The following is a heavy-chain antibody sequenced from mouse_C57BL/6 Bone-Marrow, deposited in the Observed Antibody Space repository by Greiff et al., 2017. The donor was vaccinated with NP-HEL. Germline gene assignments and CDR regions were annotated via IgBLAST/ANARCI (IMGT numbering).Heavy chain of an antibody. Sequence: VQLQQPGAELVKPGASVKMSCKASGYTFTSYWITWVKQRPGQGLEWIGDIYPGSGSTNYNEKFKSKATLTVDTSSSTAYMQLSSLTSEDSAVYYCARTGYDEGNWFAYWGQGTLVTVSA. J-gene: IGHJ3*01. CDR3: ARTGYDEGNWFAY. CDR2: IYPGSGST. D-gene: IGHD2-2*01. CDR1: GYTFTSYW. V-gene: IGHV1-55*01.